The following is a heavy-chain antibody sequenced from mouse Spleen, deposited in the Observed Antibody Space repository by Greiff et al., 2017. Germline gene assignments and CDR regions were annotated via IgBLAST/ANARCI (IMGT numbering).Heavy chain of an antibody. CDR3: ARHENYDYDAWFAY. J-gene: IGHJ3*01. CDR1: GYTFTEYT. D-gene: IGHD2-4*01. V-gene: IGHV1-62-2*01. Sequence: QVQLQQSGAELVKPGASVKLSCKASGYTFTEYTIHWVKQRSGQGLEWLGWIYPGSGSIQYNEQFKDKATMTADKTSSTVYMELSRITSKDSAVYFCARHENYDYDAWFAYWGQGTLVTVSA. CDR2: IYPGSGSI.